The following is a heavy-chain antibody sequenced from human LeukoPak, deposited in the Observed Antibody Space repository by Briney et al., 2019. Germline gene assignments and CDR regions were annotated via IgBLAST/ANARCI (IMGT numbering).Heavy chain of an antibody. V-gene: IGHV1-69*06. Sequence: EASVKVSCKASGGTFSSYAISWVRQAPGQGLEWMGGIIPIFGTANYAQKFQGRVTITADKSTSTAYMELSSLRSEDTAVYYCARAKSGSIVGATNWGQGTLVTVSS. CDR2: IIPIFGTA. CDR1: GGTFSSYA. CDR3: ARAKSGSIVGATN. D-gene: IGHD1-26*01. J-gene: IGHJ4*02.